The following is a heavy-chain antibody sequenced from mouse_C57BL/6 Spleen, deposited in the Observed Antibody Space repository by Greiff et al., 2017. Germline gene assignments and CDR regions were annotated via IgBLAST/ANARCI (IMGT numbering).Heavy chain of an antibody. CDR1: GYAFSSYW. CDR3: AKSIYYYGSPPMDY. V-gene: IGHV1-80*01. Sequence: VQLQQSGAELVKPGASVKISCKASGYAFSSYWMNWVQQRPGKGLEWIGQIYPGDGDTYYNGKFTGKATLSADKSSSTSYMQLSNLTSTDSAVYFCAKSIYYYGSPPMDYWGQGTSVTVSS. CDR2: IYPGDGDT. J-gene: IGHJ4*01. D-gene: IGHD1-1*01.